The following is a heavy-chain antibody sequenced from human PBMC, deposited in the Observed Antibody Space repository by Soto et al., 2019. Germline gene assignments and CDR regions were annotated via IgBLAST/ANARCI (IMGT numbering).Heavy chain of an antibody. CDR2: IKQDGSEK. D-gene: IGHD3-10*01. CDR1: GFTFSSYW. J-gene: IGHJ6*02. Sequence: AGGSLRLSCGASGFTFSSYWMTWVRQAPGKGLEWVANIKQDGSEKYYADSVKGRFTISRDNAKNSLFLQMNSLGAEDTAVYSCARERGSTFYYYYFGLDAWGQGTTVTVSS. V-gene: IGHV3-7*03. CDR3: ARERGSTFYYYYFGLDA.